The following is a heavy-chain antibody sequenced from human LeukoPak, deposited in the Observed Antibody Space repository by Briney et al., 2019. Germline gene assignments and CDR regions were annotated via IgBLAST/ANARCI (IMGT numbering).Heavy chain of an antibody. CDR2: IYPGDSDT. Sequence: GESLKISCKGSGYSFTSYWIGWVRQMPGKGVEWMGIIYPGDSDTRYSPSFQGQVTISADKSISTAYLQWSSLKASDTAMYYCARKLALYYDFWSGENWFDRWGQGTLVTVSS. J-gene: IGHJ5*02. CDR1: GYSFTSYW. V-gene: IGHV5-51*06. D-gene: IGHD3-3*01. CDR3: ARKLALYYDFWSGENWFDR.